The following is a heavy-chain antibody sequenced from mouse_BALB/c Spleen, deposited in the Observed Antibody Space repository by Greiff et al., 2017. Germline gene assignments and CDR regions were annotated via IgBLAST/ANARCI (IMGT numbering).Heavy chain of an antibody. V-gene: IGHV5-17*02. CDR3: ERERFHAHYFDY. Sequence: DVKLVESGGGLVQPGGSRKLSCAASGFTFSSFGMHWVRQAPEKGLEWVAYISSGSSTIYYADTVKGRFTIYRDNPKNTLFLQMTSLRSEDTARYDSERERFHAHYFDYWGQGTTLTVSA. J-gene: IGHJ2*01. CDR2: ISSGSSTI. CDR1: GFTFSSFG.